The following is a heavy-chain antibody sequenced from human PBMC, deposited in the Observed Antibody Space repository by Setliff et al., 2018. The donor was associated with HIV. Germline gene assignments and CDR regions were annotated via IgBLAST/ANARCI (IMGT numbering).Heavy chain of an antibody. Sequence: GGSLRLSCATSGFTFSSYAMSWVRQAPGKGLEWVSAISGNGGSSYYADSVKGRFTISRDNSKNTLYLQMNSLRAEDTALYYCAKVAPLPGTMDVWGQGTTVTVSS. CDR1: GFTFSSYA. V-gene: IGHV3-23*01. J-gene: IGHJ6*02. CDR2: ISGNGGSS. D-gene: IGHD1-1*01. CDR3: AKVAPLPGTMDV.